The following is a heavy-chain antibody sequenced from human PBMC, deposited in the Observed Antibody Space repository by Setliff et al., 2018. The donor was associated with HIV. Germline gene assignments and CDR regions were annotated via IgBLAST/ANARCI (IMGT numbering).Heavy chain of an antibody. CDR2: IYYSGST. J-gene: IGHJ4*02. Sequence: SETLSLTCTVSGDSITSGGYFWSWIRQHPGKGLEWIGHIYYSGSTYYNPSLKSRVTISVDTSKNSLYLQMSSLRAEDTAVYYCARAGLQFLEWLYYFDYWGQGTLVTVSS. V-gene: IGHV4-31*03. D-gene: IGHD3-3*01. CDR1: GDSITSGGYF. CDR3: ARAGLQFLEWLYYFDY.